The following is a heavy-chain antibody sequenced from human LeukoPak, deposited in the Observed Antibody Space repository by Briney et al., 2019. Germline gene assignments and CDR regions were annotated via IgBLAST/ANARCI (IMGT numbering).Heavy chain of an antibody. CDR3: ARLDYGDYVTVDY. Sequence: SETLSLTCTVSGGSISSSSYYWGWIRQPPGKGLEWIGSIYYSGSTYYNPSLKSRVTISVVTSKNQFSLKLSSVTAADTAVYYCARLDYGDYVTVDYWGQGTLVTVSS. V-gene: IGHV4-39*07. J-gene: IGHJ4*02. D-gene: IGHD4-17*01. CDR2: IYYSGST. CDR1: GGSISSSSYY.